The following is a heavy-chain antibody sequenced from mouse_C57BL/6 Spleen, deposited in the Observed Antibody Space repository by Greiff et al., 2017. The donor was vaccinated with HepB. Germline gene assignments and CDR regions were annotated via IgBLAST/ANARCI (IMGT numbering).Heavy chain of an antibody. J-gene: IGHJ2*01. Sequence: DVKLVESGGDLVKPGGSLKLSCAASGFTFSSYGMSWVRQTPDKRLEWVATISSGGSYTYYPDSVKGRFTISRDNAKNTLYLQMSSLKSEDTAMYYCARRGGEDYWGQGTTLTVSS. CDR1: GFTFSSYG. V-gene: IGHV5-6*02. CDR2: ISSGGSYT. CDR3: ARRGGEDY.